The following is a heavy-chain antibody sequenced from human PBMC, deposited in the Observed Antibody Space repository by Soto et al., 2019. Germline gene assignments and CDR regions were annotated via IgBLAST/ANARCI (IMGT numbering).Heavy chain of an antibody. D-gene: IGHD3-22*01. CDR2: IHYNGNT. J-gene: IGHJ4*02. CDR3: ARGLIYDSSGYYFDY. V-gene: IGHV4-59*01. Sequence: PSETLSLTCTVSGDSISSYSWSWIRQPPGKGLEWIGNIHYNGNTKYSPSLKSRVTMSVDTSKNHFSLKLISVTTADTAVYFCARGLIYDSSGYYFDYWGQGTLVTVSS. CDR1: GDSISSYS.